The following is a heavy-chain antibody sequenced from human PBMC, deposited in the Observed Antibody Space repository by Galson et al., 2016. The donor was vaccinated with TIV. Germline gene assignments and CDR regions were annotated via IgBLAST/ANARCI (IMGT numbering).Heavy chain of an antibody. D-gene: IGHD2-2*02. CDR2: IYHTGST. J-gene: IGHJ6*02. Sequence: ETLSLTCTVSGYSISSGYYWGWIRQPPGKGLEWIGNIYHTGSTYSNPSLRSRLTMSVDTSKNQFSLILNTVTAADTAVYYCARDCTSTTCHIYYYGMDVWGQGTTVTVSS. CDR1: GYSISSGYY. CDR3: ARDCTSTTCHIYYYGMDV. V-gene: IGHV4-38-2*02.